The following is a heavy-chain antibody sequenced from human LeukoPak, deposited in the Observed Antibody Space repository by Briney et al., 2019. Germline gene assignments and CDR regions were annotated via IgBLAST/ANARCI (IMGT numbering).Heavy chain of an antibody. Sequence: QPGGSLRLSCAASGFTFSSYWMHWVRQAPGKGLVWVSRINNDGSSTSYADSVKGRFTISRDNAKNTLYLQMNSLRAEDTAVYYCARDHFDRSGCYYGFDNWGQGTLVTVSS. CDR1: GFTFSSYW. V-gene: IGHV3-74*01. J-gene: IGHJ4*02. CDR3: ARDHFDRSGCYYGFDN. CDR2: INNDGSST. D-gene: IGHD3-22*01.